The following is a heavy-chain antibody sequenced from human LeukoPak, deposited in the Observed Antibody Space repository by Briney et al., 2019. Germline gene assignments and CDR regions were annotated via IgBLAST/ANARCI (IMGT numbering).Heavy chain of an antibody. J-gene: IGHJ4*02. CDR2: IYYSGST. D-gene: IGHD3-22*01. CDR3: ARDYDSSGYHWS. V-gene: IGHV4-59*01. CDR1: GGSISTYY. Sequence: SETLSLTCTVSGGSISTYYWSWIRQPPGKGLEWIGYIYYSGSTNYNPSLKSRVTMSVDTSKSQFSLKLNSVTAADTAVYYCARDYDSSGYHWSWGQGTLVTVSS.